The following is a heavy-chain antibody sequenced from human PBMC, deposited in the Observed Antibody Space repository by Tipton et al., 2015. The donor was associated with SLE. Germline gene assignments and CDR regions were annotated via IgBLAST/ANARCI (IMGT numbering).Heavy chain of an antibody. CDR3: AGNWGYGAFDI. Sequence: GSLRLSCAASGFTFSSYWMHWVRQVPGKGLVWVSYINTEGSATGYADSVKGRFTISRDNAKNMLYRQMNSLRAGDTAVYYCAGNWGYGAFDIWGQGTMVTVSS. J-gene: IGHJ3*02. CDR1: GFTFSSYW. V-gene: IGHV3-74*01. D-gene: IGHD7-27*01. CDR2: INTEGSAT.